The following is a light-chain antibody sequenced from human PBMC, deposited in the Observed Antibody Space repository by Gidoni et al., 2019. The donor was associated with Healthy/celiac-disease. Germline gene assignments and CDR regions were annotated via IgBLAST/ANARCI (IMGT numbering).Light chain of an antibody. V-gene: IGLV1-47*01. CDR3: AAWDDSLSVNWV. CDR1: SSNIGSNY. CDR2: RHN. J-gene: IGLJ3*02. Sequence: QSVLPPPPSASGTPAQRVTISCSGRSSNIGSNYVYWYQQPPGTAPKLLIYRHNQRPSGVPDRFAGCKSGTSASLAISGLRSEDEADYYCAAWDDSLSVNWVFGGGTKLTVL.